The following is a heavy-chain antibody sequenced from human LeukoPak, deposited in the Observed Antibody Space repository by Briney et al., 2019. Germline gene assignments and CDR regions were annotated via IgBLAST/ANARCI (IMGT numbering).Heavy chain of an antibody. J-gene: IGHJ4*02. D-gene: IGHD1-26*01. CDR2: IYTSGST. CDR3: ARDRRQWELRGEFDS. Sequence: SETLSLTCTVSGGSISSYYWSWIRQPAGKGLEWIGRIYTSGSTNYNPSLKSRVTMSVETSKNHFSLKLSSVTAADTAMYYCARDRRQWELRGEFDSWGQGTLVTVSS. V-gene: IGHV4-4*07. CDR1: GGSISSYY.